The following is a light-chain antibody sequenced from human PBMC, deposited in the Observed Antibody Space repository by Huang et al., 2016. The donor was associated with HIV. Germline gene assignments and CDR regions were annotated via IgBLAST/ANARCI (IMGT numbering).Light chain of an antibody. J-gene: IGKJ2*01. V-gene: IGKV3-15*01. CDR1: QSISDN. Sequence: EIVMTQSPATLSVSPGERVTLSCRASQSISDNLAWYQHKPGQAPRRLIYGASTRATGIPVRFSGSGSGTEFTLSISSLQSEDSAVYYCQQYNTWPPKYTFGQGTKVEIK. CDR3: QQYNTWPPKYT. CDR2: GAS.